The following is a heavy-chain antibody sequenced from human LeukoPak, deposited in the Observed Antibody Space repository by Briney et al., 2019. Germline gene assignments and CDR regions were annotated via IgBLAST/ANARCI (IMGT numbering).Heavy chain of an antibody. CDR1: GFTVSSNY. CDR3: ARYIPSCGGNCNDGFDI. Sequence: GGSLRLSCAASGFTVSSNYMTWVRQAPGKGLEWVSVLYSNGDTYYADSVKGRFTISRDNSKNTLYLQLNTLRAEDTAVYYCARYIPSCGGNCNDGFDIWGQGTMVSVSS. J-gene: IGHJ3*02. CDR2: LYSNGDT. V-gene: IGHV3-53*01. D-gene: IGHD2-21*01.